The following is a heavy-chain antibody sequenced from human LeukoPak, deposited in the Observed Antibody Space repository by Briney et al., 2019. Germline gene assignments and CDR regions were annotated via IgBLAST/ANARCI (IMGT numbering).Heavy chain of an antibody. CDR3: AKQAGYSSGWGPFDY. CDR2: IRCDGSNE. D-gene: IGHD6-19*01. CDR1: GFTFSSYA. V-gene: IGHV3-30*02. J-gene: IGHJ4*02. Sequence: GGSLRLSCAASGFTFSSYAMSWVRQAPGKGLEWVAFIRCDGSNEYYADSVKGRFTISRDNSKNTLYLQMNSLRAEDTAVYYCAKQAGYSSGWGPFDYWGQGTLVTVSS.